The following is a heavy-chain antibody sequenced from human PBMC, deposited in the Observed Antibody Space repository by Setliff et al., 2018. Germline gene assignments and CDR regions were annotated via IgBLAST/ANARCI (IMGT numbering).Heavy chain of an antibody. CDR3: ARDVPLTTVTKNYFGP. D-gene: IGHD4-17*01. CDR2: IGPHNGIT. CDR1: GYTFTTFG. V-gene: IGHV1-18*01. Sequence: ASVQVSCKASGYTFTTFGVSWVRQVPGQGLEWLGWIGPHNGITRYGQKFQGRVTLTSETTTGTVYMELRSLNSDDTAVYYCARDVPLTTVTKNYFGPWGQGTLVTVSS. J-gene: IGHJ5*02.